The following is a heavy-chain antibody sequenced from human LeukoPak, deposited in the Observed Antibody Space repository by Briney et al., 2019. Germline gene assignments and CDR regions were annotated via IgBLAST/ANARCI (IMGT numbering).Heavy chain of an antibody. D-gene: IGHD7-27*01. CDR3: ARDRGHRLGIDY. CDR2: ISSSGSTI. J-gene: IGHJ4*02. Sequence: PGGSLRLSCAASGFTFSSYEKNWVRQAPGKGLEWVSYISSSGSTIYYADSVKGRFTISRDNAKNSLYLQMNSLRAEDTAVYYCARDRGHRLGIDYWGQGTLVTVSS. CDR1: GFTFSSYE. V-gene: IGHV3-48*03.